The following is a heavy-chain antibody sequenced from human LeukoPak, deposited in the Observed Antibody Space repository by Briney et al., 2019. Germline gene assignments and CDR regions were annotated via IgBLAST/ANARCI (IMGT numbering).Heavy chain of an antibody. CDR3: AKDQAVVRGGSGWNRGIFDY. D-gene: IGHD6-19*01. CDR1: GFTFSSYA. J-gene: IGHJ4*02. CDR2: IRGSGGGT. V-gene: IGHV3-23*01. Sequence: PGGSLRLSCAASGFTFSSYAMSWVRQAPGKGLEWVSAIRGSGGGTYYAESVKGRFTISRDNSKNTLYLQMNSLRDEDTAVYYCAKDQAVVRGGSGWNRGIFDYWGQGTLVTVSP.